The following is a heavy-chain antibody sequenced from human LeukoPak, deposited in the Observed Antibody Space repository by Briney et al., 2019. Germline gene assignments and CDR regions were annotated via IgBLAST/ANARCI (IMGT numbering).Heavy chain of an antibody. Sequence: KPSETLSLTCAVSGYSIIRGYYWGWIRQPPGKGLEWIGSIYHSGSTYYNPSLKSRVTISVDTSKNQFSLKLSSVTAADTAVYYCARHAQQLASAPIDYWGQGTLVTVSS. D-gene: IGHD6-13*01. V-gene: IGHV4-38-2*01. J-gene: IGHJ4*02. CDR3: ARHAQQLASAPIDY. CDR2: IYHSGST. CDR1: GYSIIRGYY.